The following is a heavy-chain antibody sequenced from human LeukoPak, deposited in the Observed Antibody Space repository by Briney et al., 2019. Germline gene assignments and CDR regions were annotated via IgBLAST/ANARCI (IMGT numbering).Heavy chain of an antibody. CDR1: GGSVSSGSYY. J-gene: IGHJ3*02. V-gene: IGHV4-61*01. CDR3: ARGYCSGGSCLHDAFDI. D-gene: IGHD2-15*01. Sequence: KTSETLSLTCTVSGGSVSSGSYYWGWIRQPPGQGLEWIGYIYYRGSTNHNPSLKSRVTISVDMSKNQFSLKLSSVTAADAAVYYCARGYCSGGSCLHDAFDIWGQGTMVTVSS. CDR2: IYYRGST.